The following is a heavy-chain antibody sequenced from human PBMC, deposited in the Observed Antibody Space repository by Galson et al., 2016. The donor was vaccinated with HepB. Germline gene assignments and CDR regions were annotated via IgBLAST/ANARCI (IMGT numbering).Heavy chain of an antibody. CDR1: GFTFSSYG. CDR2: IWYNGMNK. V-gene: IGHV3-33*06. CDR3: AKEEDAYYLEFYYGMDV. J-gene: IGHJ6*02. Sequence: SLRLSCAASGFTFSSYGMHWVRQAPGKGLEWVAVIWYNGMNKYYADSVKGRFTISKDNSKNTLFLEMNSLRADDTAVYYCAKEEDAYYLEFYYGMDVWGQGTTVTVSS. D-gene: IGHD3-10*01.